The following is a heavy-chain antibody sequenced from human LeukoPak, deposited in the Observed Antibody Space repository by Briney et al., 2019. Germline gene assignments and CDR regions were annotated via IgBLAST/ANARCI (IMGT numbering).Heavy chain of an antibody. CDR2: IYYSGST. D-gene: IGHD2-8*01. J-gene: IGHJ3*02. CDR3: ARLGVLGAFDI. V-gene: IGHV4-39*01. Sequence: WVRQAPGKGLEWIGSIYYSGSTYYNPSLKSRVTISVDTSKNQFSLKLSSVTAADTAVYYCARLGVLGAFDIWGQGTMVTVSS.